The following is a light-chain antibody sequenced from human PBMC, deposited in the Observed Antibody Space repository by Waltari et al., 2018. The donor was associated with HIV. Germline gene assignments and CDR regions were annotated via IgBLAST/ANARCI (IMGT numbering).Light chain of an antibody. J-gene: IGKJ5*01. Sequence: DIVVTQTPLSLSVTPGQSASISCKSSQRLLHSDGETYLYWYLQKPGPSPQLLIYEVSNRFSGVPERFSGSGSGTDFTLKISRVEAEDVGIYYCLQTIQLPLTFGQGTRLEIK. V-gene: IGKV2D-29*02. CDR1: QRLLHSDGETY. CDR3: LQTIQLPLT. CDR2: EVS.